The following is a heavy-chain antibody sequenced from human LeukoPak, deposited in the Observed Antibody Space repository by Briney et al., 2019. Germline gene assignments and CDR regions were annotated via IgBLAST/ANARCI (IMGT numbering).Heavy chain of an antibody. CDR3: TRQTPDYYDSSGTPN. J-gene: IGHJ4*02. V-gene: IGHV3-73*01. Sequence: PGGSLKLSCAASGFTFSGSAMHWVRQASGKGLEWVGRIRSKAKSYATAYAASVKGRFTISRDDSKNTAYLQMNSLKTEDTAVYYCTRQTPDYYDSSGTPNWGQGTLVTVSS. D-gene: IGHD3-22*01. CDR1: GFTFSGSA. CDR2: IRSKAKSYAT.